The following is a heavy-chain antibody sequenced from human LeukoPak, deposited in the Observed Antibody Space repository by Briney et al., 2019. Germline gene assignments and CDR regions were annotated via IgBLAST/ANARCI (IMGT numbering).Heavy chain of an antibody. V-gene: IGHV3-30*18. CDR2: ISYDGSNK. D-gene: IGHD3-10*01. CDR3: AKGAKFVWFGELLDY. J-gene: IGHJ4*02. CDR1: GFTFSSYG. Sequence: GRSLRLSCAASGFTFSSYGMHWVRQAPGKGLEWVAVISYDGSNKYYADSVKGRFTISRGNSKNTLYLQMNSLRAEDTAVYYCAKGAKFVWFGELLDYWGQRTLVTVSS.